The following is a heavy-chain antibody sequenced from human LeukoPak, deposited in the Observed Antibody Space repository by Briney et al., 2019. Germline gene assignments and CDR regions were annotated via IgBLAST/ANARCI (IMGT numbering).Heavy chain of an antibody. CDR2: ISSSSSYI. Sequence: PGGSLRLSSAASGFTFSSYSMNWVRQAPGKGLEWVSSISSSSSYIYYADSVKGRFTISRDNAKNSLYLQMNSLRAEDTAVYYCAREIFEYSSSYRTFDYWGQGTLVTVSS. CDR1: GFTFSSYS. D-gene: IGHD6-6*01. J-gene: IGHJ4*02. CDR3: AREIFEYSSSYRTFDY. V-gene: IGHV3-21*01.